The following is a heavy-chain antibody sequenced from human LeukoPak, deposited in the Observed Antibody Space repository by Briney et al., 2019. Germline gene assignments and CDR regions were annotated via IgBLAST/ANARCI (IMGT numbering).Heavy chain of an antibody. CDR3: AREIYYRFDY. V-gene: IGHV3-7*04. D-gene: IGHD1-26*01. J-gene: IGHJ4*02. Sequence: GGSLRLSCAASAFTFRSFWMSWVRQAPGKGLEWAAKIKPDGSDKFYGDSVKGRFTISRDNAKNTLYLQMNSLRAEDTAVYYCAREIYYRFDYWGQGTLGTVSS. CDR2: IKPDGSDK. CDR1: AFTFRSFW.